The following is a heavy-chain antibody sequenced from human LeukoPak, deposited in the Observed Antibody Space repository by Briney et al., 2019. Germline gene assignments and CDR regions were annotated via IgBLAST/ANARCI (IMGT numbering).Heavy chain of an antibody. CDR2: ITGSGNTI. CDR1: GFTFSDYY. D-gene: IGHD3-22*01. V-gene: IGHV3-11*01. Sequence: GGSPRLSCAASGFTFSDYYMTWIRQAPGKGLEWVSYITGSGNTIYYADSVKGRFTIPRDNAKNSLYLQMNSLRAEDTAVYYCARVYSSGFDYWGQGTLVTVSS. CDR3: ARVYSSGFDY. J-gene: IGHJ4*02.